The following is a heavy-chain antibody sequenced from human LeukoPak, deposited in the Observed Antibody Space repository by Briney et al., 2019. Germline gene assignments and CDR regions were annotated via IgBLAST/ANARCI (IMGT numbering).Heavy chain of an antibody. V-gene: IGHV3-7*02. J-gene: IGHJ6*02. CDR3: ATYDSGTGGMDV. CDR2: IKQDGSEK. D-gene: IGHD3-10*01. CDR1: GFTLSSYW. Sequence: GGSLRPSCAASGFTLSSYWMSWVRQAPGKGLEWVANIKQDGSEKYFVDSVKGRFTISRDNAKNSLYLQMNSMRAEDTAVYYCATYDSGTGGMDVWGQGTTVTVSS.